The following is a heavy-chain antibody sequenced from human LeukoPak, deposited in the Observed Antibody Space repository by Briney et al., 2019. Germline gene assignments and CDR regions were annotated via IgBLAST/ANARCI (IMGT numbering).Heavy chain of an antibody. CDR2: ISVDERHS. D-gene: IGHD3-16*02. CDR3: TRDAGSFNDFDY. J-gene: IGHJ4*02. V-gene: IGHV3-30*04. Sequence: GGSLRLSCAASGFTFSSSAMHWVRQSPGRGLEWLAVISVDERHSFYADSVKGRFTISRDNSKNALYLQVNSLGPDDTAVYYCTRDAGSFNDFDYWGQGTLVTVSS. CDR1: GFTFSSSA.